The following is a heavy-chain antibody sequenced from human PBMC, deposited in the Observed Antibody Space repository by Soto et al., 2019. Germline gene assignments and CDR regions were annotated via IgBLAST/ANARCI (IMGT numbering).Heavy chain of an antibody. CDR3: APTYGDYWFDP. CDR2: IIPILGIA. Sequence: QVQLVQSGAEVKKPGSSVKVSCKASGGTFSSYTISWVRQAPGQGLEWMGRIIPILGIANYAQKFQGRVTITADKSTSTAYMELSSLRSEDTAVYYCAPTYGDYWFDPWGQGTLVTVSS. D-gene: IGHD4-17*01. CDR1: GGTFSSYT. J-gene: IGHJ5*02. V-gene: IGHV1-69*02.